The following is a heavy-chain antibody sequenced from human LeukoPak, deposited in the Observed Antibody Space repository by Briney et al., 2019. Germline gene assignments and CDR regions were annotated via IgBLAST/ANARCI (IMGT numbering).Heavy chain of an antibody. V-gene: IGHV3-23*01. Sequence: PGGSLRLSCAVSGFTFSSYAMSWVRQVPGKGLEWVSDISGSGDNTYYADSVKGRFTISRDNSKNILYLQMNSLRAEDTAVYYCAKWKYSNSGIDDYWGQGTLVTVSS. J-gene: IGHJ4*02. CDR3: AKWKYSNSGIDDY. CDR1: GFTFSSYA. D-gene: IGHD6-6*01. CDR2: ISGSGDNT.